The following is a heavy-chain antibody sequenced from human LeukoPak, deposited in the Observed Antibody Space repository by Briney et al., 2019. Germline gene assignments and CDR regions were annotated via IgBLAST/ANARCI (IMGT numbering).Heavy chain of an antibody. V-gene: IGHV3-48*01. CDR1: GFTFDDYG. J-gene: IGHJ4*02. D-gene: IGHD3-3*01. CDR3: ARMSGSRLPGY. CDR2: ISSSSSAR. Sequence: GGSLRLSCAASGFTFDDYGMSWVRQAPGKGLEWVSYISSSSSARYYADSVKGRFTISRDDARNSLYLQMNSLRAEDTAVYYCARMSGSRLPGYWGQGALVTVSS.